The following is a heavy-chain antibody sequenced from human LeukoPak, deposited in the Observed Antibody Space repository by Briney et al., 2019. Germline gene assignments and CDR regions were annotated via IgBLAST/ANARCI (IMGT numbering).Heavy chain of an antibody. CDR3: ARSYYDSSGLDY. CDR2: IIPIFGTA. D-gene: IGHD3-22*01. CDR1: GGTFSSYA. J-gene: IGHJ4*02. V-gene: IGHV1-69*13. Sequence: EASVKVSCKASGGTFSSYAISWVRQAPGQGLEWMGGIIPIFGTANYAQKFQGRVTITADESTSTAYMELSSLRSEDTAVYYCARSYYDSSGLDYWGQGTLVTVSS.